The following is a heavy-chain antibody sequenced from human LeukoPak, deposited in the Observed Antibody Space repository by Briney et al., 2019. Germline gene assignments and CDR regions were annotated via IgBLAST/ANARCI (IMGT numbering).Heavy chain of an antibody. D-gene: IGHD6-19*01. CDR1: GFTLRSYA. CDR3: AKEGGGWYVAYFDY. J-gene: IGHJ4*02. CDR2: ISGSGGST. Sequence: GGSLRLSCAASGFTLRSYAMSWVRQAPPKGLAWVSAISGSGGSTRYADSVKGRFTISRDNSKNTLYLQMNSLRAEDTAVYYCAKEGGGWYVAYFDYWGQGTLVTVSS. V-gene: IGHV3-23*01.